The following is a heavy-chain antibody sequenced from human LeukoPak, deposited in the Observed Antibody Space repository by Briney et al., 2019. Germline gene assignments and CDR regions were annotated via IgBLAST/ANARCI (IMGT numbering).Heavy chain of an antibody. CDR2: IYYSGST. V-gene: IGHV4-59*01. Sequence: SETLSLTCTVSGGSISSYYWSWIRQPPGKGLEWIGYIYYSGSTNYNPSLKSRVTISVDTSKNQFSLNLSSVTAADTAVYYCARHGGFGELRYWGQGTLVTVSS. J-gene: IGHJ4*02. D-gene: IGHD3-10*01. CDR1: GGSISSYY. CDR3: ARHGGFGELRY.